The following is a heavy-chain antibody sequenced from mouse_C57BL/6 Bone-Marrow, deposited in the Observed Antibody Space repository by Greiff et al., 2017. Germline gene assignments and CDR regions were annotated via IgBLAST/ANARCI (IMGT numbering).Heavy chain of an antibody. V-gene: IGHV5-4*03. J-gene: IGHJ2*01. CDR2: ISAGGSYT. CDR1: GFTFSSYA. CDR3: ARGRDY. Sequence: DVKLVESGGGLVKPGGSLKLSCAASGFTFSSYAMSWVRQTPEKRLEWVATISAGGSYTYYPDNVKGRFTISRDNAKNNLYLQMSHLKSEDTAMYYCARGRDYWGQGTTLTVSS.